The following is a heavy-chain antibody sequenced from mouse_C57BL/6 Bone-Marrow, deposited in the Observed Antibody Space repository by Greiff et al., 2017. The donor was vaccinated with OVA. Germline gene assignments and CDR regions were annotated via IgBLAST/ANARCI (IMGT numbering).Heavy chain of an antibody. CDR1: GYTFTSYG. Sequence: VQLQQSGAELARPGASVKLSCKASGYTFTSYGISWVKQRTGQGLEWIGEIYPRSGNTYYNEKFKGKATLTADKSSSTAYMELRSLTSEDSAVYFCAREWISLYYFDYGGQGTTLTVSA. V-gene: IGHV1-81*01. CDR2: IYPRSGNT. D-gene: IGHD1-3*01. CDR3: AREWISLYYFDY. J-gene: IGHJ2*01.